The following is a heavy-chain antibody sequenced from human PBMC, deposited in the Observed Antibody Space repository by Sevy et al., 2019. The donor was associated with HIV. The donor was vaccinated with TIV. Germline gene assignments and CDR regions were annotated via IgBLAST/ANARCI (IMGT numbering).Heavy chain of an antibody. D-gene: IGHD3-22*01. J-gene: IGHJ4*02. CDR1: GYSFTSYW. Sequence: GESLKISCKGSGYSFTSYWIGWVRQMPGTGLGWMGIIYPGDSDTRYSPSFQGQVTISADKSISTAYLQWSSLKASDTATYYCARLNYDSSGRIDYWGQGTLVTVSS. CDR3: ARLNYDSSGRIDY. CDR2: IYPGDSDT. V-gene: IGHV5-51*01.